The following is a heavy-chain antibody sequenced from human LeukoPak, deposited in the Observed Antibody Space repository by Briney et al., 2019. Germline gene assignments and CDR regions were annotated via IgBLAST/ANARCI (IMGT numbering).Heavy chain of an antibody. V-gene: IGHV3-11*01. Sequence: GGSLRLSCAASGFTFTDHYMSWVRQAPGKGLEWVSYISSSGNIIYYADSVQGRFTISRDNAKSPLYLQMSSLRVEDTAVYYCAGDAMGPGLAGYWGQGTLVTVSS. CDR3: AGDAMGPGLAGY. CDR2: ISSSGNII. CDR1: GFTFTDHY. D-gene: IGHD3/OR15-3a*01. J-gene: IGHJ4*02.